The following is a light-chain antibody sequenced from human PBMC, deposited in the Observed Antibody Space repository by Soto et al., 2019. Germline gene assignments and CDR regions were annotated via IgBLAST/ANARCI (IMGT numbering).Light chain of an antibody. Sequence: DIQMTQSPSTLSGSVGDRVTITCRASQTISSWLAWYQQKPGKAPKLLIYKASTLKSGVPSRFSGSGSGTDFTLTISSLQPDDFATYSCQHYNSYAEAFGQGTTVELK. V-gene: IGKV1-5*03. J-gene: IGKJ1*01. CDR3: QHYNSYAEA. CDR1: QTISSW. CDR2: KAS.